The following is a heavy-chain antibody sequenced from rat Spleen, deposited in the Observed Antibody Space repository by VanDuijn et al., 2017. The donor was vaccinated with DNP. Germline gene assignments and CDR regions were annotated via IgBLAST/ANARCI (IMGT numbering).Heavy chain of an antibody. CDR1: GFIFSNYD. Sequence: EVQLVESGGGLVQPGRSLKLSCTASGFIFSNYDMAWVRQAPTKGLEWVATIIYDGSDTYSRDSVKGRFTISRNNAKSTLYLEMDSLRSEDTATYYCTKDLQWYAMDAWGQGTSVSVSS. CDR3: TKDLQWYAMDA. CDR2: IIYDGSDT. D-gene: IGHD1-1*01. J-gene: IGHJ4*01. V-gene: IGHV5S10*01.